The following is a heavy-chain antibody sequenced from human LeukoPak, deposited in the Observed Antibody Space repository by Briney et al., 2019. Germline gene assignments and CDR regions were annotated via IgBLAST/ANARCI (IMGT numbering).Heavy chain of an antibody. J-gene: IGHJ4*02. D-gene: IGHD3-9*01. V-gene: IGHV4-61*01. CDR2: IYYSGST. CDR1: GGSVSSGSYF. CDR3: ARGTLTGRVVNLDY. Sequence: PSETLSLTCTVSGGSVSSGSYFWSWIRQAPGKGLEWIGYIYYSGSTNYNSSLKSRVTISLDTSKNQFSLKLSSVTAADTAVYYCARGTLTGRVVNLDYWGQGTLVTVSS.